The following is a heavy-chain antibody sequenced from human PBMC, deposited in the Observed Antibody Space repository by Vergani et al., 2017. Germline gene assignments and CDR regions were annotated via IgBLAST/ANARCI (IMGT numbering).Heavy chain of an antibody. Sequence: QVQLQESGPGLVKPSQTLSLTCTVSGGSINSHNYYWSWLRQPAGKGLEWIGRIHTSGSTNYNPSLKSRVTMSGDTSKNPFSLNLTSVTAADTAVYFCARGSCLGGSCYKSLFYYWGQGILDTVSS. V-gene: IGHV4-61*02. CDR1: GGSINSHNYY. CDR2: IHTSGST. CDR3: ARGSCLGGSCYKSLFYY. D-gene: IGHD2-15*01. J-gene: IGHJ4*02.